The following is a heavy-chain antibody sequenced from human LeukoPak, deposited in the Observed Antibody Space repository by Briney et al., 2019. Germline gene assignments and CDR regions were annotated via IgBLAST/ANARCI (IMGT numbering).Heavy chain of an antibody. CDR2: IYYSGTT. Sequence: NPPETLSLTCTVSGGTISSSSYYWGWIRQPPGKGLEWIGSIYYSGTTYYNPSLKSRVTISVDTSKSQFSLRLTSVTAADTAVYYCARHVRFLEWLSSYYFDYWGQGTLVTVSS. D-gene: IGHD3-3*01. V-gene: IGHV4-39*01. CDR1: GGTISSSSYY. CDR3: ARHVRFLEWLSSYYFDY. J-gene: IGHJ4*02.